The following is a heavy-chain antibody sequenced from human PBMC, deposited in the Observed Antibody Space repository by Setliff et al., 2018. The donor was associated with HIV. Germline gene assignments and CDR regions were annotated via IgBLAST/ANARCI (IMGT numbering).Heavy chain of an antibody. V-gene: IGHV4-59*01. Sequence: TLSLTCTVSGGSTSNEYWSWIRQPPGKGLEWIGYIYDSGSPKYNPSLKSRVTISIDTSKSQISLKLTSVTAADTAMYHCARVYYFDSSGYYQRGDVFDIWGQGTMVTVSS. J-gene: IGHJ3*02. CDR3: ARVYYFDSSGYYQRGDVFDI. CDR1: GGSTSNEY. CDR2: IYDSGSP. D-gene: IGHD3-22*01.